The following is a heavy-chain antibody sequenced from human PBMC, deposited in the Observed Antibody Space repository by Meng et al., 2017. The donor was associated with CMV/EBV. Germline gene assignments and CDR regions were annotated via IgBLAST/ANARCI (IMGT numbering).Heavy chain of an antibody. D-gene: IGHD1-26*01. CDR2: ISYDGSNK. Sequence: GGPLRLSCAASGFTFSSYAMHWVRQAPGKGLEWVAVISYDGSNKYYAASVKGRFTISRDNSKNTLYLQMNSLRAEDTAVYYCAREGVGWELLGSPFDYWGQGTLVTVSS. V-gene: IGHV3-30*04. CDR3: AREGVGWELLGSPFDY. J-gene: IGHJ4*02. CDR1: GFTFSSYA.